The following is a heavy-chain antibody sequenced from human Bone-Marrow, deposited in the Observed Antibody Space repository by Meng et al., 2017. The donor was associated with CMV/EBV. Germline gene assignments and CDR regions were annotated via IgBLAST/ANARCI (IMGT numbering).Heavy chain of an antibody. V-gene: IGHV3-9*01. CDR2: ISWHSGSI. J-gene: IGHJ6*02. CDR3: ARDQRASRLKVRRDYYGMDV. Sequence: SLKISCAASGFTFDDYAMHWVRQAPGKGLEWVSGISWHSGSIGYADSVKGRFTISRDNAKNSLYLQMNSLRAEDTAVYYCARDQRASRLKVRRDYYGMDVWGQGTTVTVSS. D-gene: IGHD6-6*01. CDR1: GFTFDDYA.